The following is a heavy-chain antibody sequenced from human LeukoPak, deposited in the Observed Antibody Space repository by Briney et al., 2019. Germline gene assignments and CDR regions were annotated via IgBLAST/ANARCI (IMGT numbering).Heavy chain of an antibody. CDR1: GYTFTGYY. CDR2: INPNSGGT. CDR3: AGGTFRDNPNPSGDY. D-gene: IGHD1-1*01. Sequence: ASVKVSCKASGYTFTGYYMHWVRQAPGQGLEWMGWINPNSGGTNYAQKFQGRVTMTRDTSISTAYMELSRLRSDDTAVYYCAGGTFRDNPNPSGDYWGQGTLVSVSS. J-gene: IGHJ4*02. V-gene: IGHV1-2*02.